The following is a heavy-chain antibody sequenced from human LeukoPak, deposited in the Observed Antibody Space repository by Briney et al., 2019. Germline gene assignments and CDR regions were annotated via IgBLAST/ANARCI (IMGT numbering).Heavy chain of an antibody. Sequence: GGSLRLSCAASGFTFSSYGMHWVRQAPGKGLEGVAVIWYDGSNKYYADSVKGRFTISRDNSKNTLYLQMNSLRAEDTAVYYCAKSGGPRGYYYYMDVWGKGTTVTVSS. CDR1: GFTFSSYG. D-gene: IGHD3-16*01. J-gene: IGHJ6*03. CDR2: IWYDGSNK. CDR3: AKSGGPRGYYYYMDV. V-gene: IGHV3-33*06.